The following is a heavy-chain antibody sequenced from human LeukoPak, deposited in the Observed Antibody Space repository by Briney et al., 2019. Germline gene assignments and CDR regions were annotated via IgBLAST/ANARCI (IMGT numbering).Heavy chain of an antibody. J-gene: IGHJ4*02. Sequence: GGSLRLSCAASGFTFSSYTMNWVRKAPGKGLEWVSSISSSSSHIYYADSVKARFTIARDNAKNTLYLQMNSQRAEDTSEYYCARDGERGYYLDYWGQGTLVTVSS. V-gene: IGHV3-21*01. CDR3: ARDGERGYYLDY. CDR1: GFTFSSYT. D-gene: IGHD1-26*01. CDR2: ISSSSSHI.